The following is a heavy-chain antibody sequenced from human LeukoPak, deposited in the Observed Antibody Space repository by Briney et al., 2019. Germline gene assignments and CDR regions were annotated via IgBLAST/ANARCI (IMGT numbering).Heavy chain of an antibody. CDR2: INGDGRNI. J-gene: IGHJ4*02. V-gene: IGHV3-74*01. D-gene: IGHD6-13*01. CDR3: ARDNDGAAAGSFDY. CDR1: GFTFSSYW. Sequence: GGSLRLSCVASGFTFSSYWMHWVRQDPRKGLVWVSRINGDGRNINYADSVRGRFAISRDNAKNTLYLQMNTLRVEDTAVYYCARDNDGAAAGSFDYWGQGTLVTVSS.